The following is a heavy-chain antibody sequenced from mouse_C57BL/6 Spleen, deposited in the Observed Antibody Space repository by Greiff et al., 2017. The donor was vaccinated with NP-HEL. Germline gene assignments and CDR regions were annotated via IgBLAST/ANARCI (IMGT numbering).Heavy chain of an antibody. CDR1: GYTFTSYW. CDR3: ARGMGVGGFFDY. J-gene: IGHJ2*01. Sequence: QVQLQQPGAELVMPGASVKLSCKASGYTFTSYWMHWVKQRPGQGLEWIGEIDPSDSYTNYNQKFKGKSTLTVDKSSSTAYMQLSSLTSEDSAVYYWARGMGVGGFFDYWGQGTTLTVSS. D-gene: IGHD1-1*02. V-gene: IGHV1-69*01. CDR2: IDPSDSYT.